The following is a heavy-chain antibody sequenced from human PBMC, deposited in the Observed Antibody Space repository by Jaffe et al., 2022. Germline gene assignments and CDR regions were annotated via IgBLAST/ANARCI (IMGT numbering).Heavy chain of an antibody. D-gene: IGHD5-18*01. V-gene: IGHV3-48*03. CDR3: ARAGYSNEAFDY. CDR1: GFTFSSYE. J-gene: IGHJ4*02. CDR2: ISSSGSTI. Sequence: EVQLVESGGGLVQPGGSLRLSCAASGFTFSSYEMNWVRQAPGKGLEWVSYISSSGSTIYYADSVKGRLAISRDNAKNSLYLQMSSLRVEDTATYYCARAGYSNEAFDYWGQGTLVTVSS.